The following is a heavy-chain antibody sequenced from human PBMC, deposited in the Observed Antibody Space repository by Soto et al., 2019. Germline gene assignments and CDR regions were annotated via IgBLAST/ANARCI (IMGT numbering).Heavy chain of an antibody. CDR2: INPNSGGT. CDR3: ARDSGEYTDSITGTTKVGDWFDP. J-gene: IGHJ5*02. V-gene: IGHV1-2*02. Sequence: GASVKVSCKASGYTFTGYYMHWVRQAPGQGLEWMGWINPNSGGTNYAQKFQGRVTMTRDTSISTAYMELSRLRSDDTAVYYCARDSGEYTDSITGTTKVGDWFDPWGQGTLVTVSS. D-gene: IGHD1-7*01. CDR1: GYTFTGYY.